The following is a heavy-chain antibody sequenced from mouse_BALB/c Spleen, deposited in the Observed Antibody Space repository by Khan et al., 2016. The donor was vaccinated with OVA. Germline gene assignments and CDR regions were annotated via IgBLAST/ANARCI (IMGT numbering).Heavy chain of an antibody. D-gene: IGHD4-1*01. J-gene: IGHJ2*01. CDR1: GYSITSDYA. CDR2: ISYSGST. V-gene: IGHV3-2*02. Sequence: QLQESGPGLVKPSQSLSLTCTVTGYSITSDYAWNWIRQFPGNKLEWTGYISYSGSTSYNPSLKSRISITRDTSKNRFCLQLNSVTAEDTATYYCAPGTYYFDYWGQGTTLTVSS. CDR3: APGTYYFDY.